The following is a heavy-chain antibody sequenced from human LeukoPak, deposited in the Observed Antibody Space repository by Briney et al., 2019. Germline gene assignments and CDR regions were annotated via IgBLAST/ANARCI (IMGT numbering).Heavy chain of an antibody. J-gene: IGHJ4*02. V-gene: IGHV3-7*04. CDR2: IRPDGSEK. D-gene: IGHD1-7*01. CDR3: ARVVGTDEGADY. CDR1: GFTFRNYW. Sequence: GGSLRLSCAASGFTFRNYWMNWVRQAPGKGLEWVANIRPDGSEKRYVDSVKGRFTISRNNAKNSLYLQMNSLRAEDTAVYYCARVVGTDEGADYWGQGTLVTVSS.